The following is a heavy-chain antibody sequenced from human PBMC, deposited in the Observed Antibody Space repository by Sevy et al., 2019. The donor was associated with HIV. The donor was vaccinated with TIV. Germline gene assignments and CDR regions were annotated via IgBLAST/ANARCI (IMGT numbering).Heavy chain of an antibody. J-gene: IGHJ6*03. D-gene: IGHD2-15*01. Sequence: SETLSLTCTVSGGSISSYYWSWIRQPAGKGLEWIGRIYTSGSTNYNPSLKSRVTMSVDTSKNRFSLKLSFVTAADTAVYYCAREFGCSGGSCSYYYYYYMDVWGKGTTVTVSS. CDR1: GGSISSYY. CDR2: IYTSGST. CDR3: AREFGCSGGSCSYYYYYYMDV. V-gene: IGHV4-4*07.